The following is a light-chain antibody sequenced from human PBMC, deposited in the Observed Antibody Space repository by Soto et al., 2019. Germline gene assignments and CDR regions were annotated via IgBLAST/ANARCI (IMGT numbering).Light chain of an antibody. CDR1: QSISSW. J-gene: IGKJ5*01. Sequence: DIQMTQSPSTLSASVGDRVTITCRASQSISSWLAWYQKKPGKDPKLLIYAASSLQSGVPSRFSGSGSGTDFNLTISRLQTEDFATYYCQQLHDYPITVGQGTRGEIK. V-gene: IGKV1-5*01. CDR2: AAS. CDR3: QQLHDYPIT.